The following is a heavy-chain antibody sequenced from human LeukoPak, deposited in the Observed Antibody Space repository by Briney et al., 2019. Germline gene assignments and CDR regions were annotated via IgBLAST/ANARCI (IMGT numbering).Heavy chain of an antibody. D-gene: IGHD2-2*01. CDR1: GFTFSDYA. V-gene: IGHV3-23*01. CDR3: AKLGCTSTSCYVNC. J-gene: IGHJ4*02. Sequence: LSGGSLRLSCTASGFTFSDYAMSWVRQAPGKGLEWVSTINGGSGGSTSYSDSAKGRFTISRDNSKNTLHLQMNSLRAEDTAIYYCAKLGCTSTSCYVNCWGQGTLVTVSS. CDR2: INGGSGGST.